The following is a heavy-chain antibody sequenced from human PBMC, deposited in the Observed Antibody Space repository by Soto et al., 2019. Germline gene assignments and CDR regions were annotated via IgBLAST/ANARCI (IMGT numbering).Heavy chain of an antibody. CDR1: GFTFSSYA. V-gene: IGHV3-30-3*01. CDR3: ASGSGYYTYYYYYGMDV. Sequence: GGSLRLSCAASGFTFSSYAMHWVRQAPGKGLEWVAVISYDGSNKYYADSVKGRFTISRDNSKNTLYLQMNSLRAEDTAVYYCASGSGYYTYYYYYGMDVWGQGTTVTVSS. CDR2: ISYDGSNK. J-gene: IGHJ6*02. D-gene: IGHD3-3*01.